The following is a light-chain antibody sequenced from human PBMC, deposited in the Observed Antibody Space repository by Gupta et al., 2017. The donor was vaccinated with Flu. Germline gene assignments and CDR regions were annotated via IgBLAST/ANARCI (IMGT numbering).Light chain of an antibody. CDR2: GAS. V-gene: IGKV3-20*01. CDR1: QSVSSSY. CDR3: QQDGSSPPHS. J-gene: IGKJ2*03. Sequence: EIVLTQSPGTLSLSPGERATLSCRASQSVSSSYLAWYQQKPGQAPRLLIYGASSRDTGIPDRFSGSGYRTDFTLTISRREPEDFAVYYCQQDGSSPPHSFGQGTKMEIK.